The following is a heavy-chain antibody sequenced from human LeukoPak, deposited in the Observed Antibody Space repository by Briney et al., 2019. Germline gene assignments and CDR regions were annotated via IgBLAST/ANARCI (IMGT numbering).Heavy chain of an antibody. CDR2: IYYSGST. V-gene: IGHV4-39*01. D-gene: IGHD4-11*01. Sequence: SPSETLSPTCTVSGGSISSSSYYWGWIRQPPGKGLEWIGSIYYSGSTYYNPSLQSRVTISVDTSKNQFSLKLSSVTAADTAVYYCARQPVTHFDYWGQGTLVTVSS. CDR3: ARQPVTHFDY. CDR1: GGSISSSSYY. J-gene: IGHJ4*02.